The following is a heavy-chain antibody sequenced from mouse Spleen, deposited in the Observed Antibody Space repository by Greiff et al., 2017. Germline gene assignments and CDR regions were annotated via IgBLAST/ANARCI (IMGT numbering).Heavy chain of an antibody. Sequence: QVQLQQSGAELVRPGVSVKISCKGSGYTFTDYAMHWVKQSHAKSLEWIGVISTYYGDASYNQKFKGKATMTVDKSSSTAYMELARLTSEDSAIYYCARWAYGNPWYFDVWGAGTTVTVSS. D-gene: IGHD2-1*01. CDR2: ISTYYGDA. CDR3: ARWAYGNPWYFDV. V-gene: IGHV1S137*01. J-gene: IGHJ1*01. CDR1: GYTFTDYA.